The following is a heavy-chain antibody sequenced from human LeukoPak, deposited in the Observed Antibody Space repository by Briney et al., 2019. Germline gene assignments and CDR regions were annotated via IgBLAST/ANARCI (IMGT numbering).Heavy chain of an antibody. CDR1: GFSFSTSW. V-gene: IGHV3-7*01. CDR2: IRKDGREI. J-gene: IGHJ4*02. D-gene: IGHD1-1*01. Sequence: PGGSLRLSCVASGFSFSTSWMTWVRQAPGKGLEWVANIRKDGREIYYADSMKGRFTISRDNSKNSLYLQIHSLRAEDTGVYYCVRDADSWKDFDHWGQGTLVTVSS. CDR3: VRDADSWKDFDH.